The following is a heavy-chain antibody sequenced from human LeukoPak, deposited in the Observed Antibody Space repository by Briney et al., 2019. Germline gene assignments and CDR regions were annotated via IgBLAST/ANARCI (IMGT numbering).Heavy chain of an antibody. Sequence: GGSLRLSCAASGFTFSGSAMHWVRQASGKGLEWVGRIRSKANSYATAYAASVKGRFTISRDDSKNTAYLQMNSLKTEDTAVYYCTRLDDYVWGSYRASWFDPWGQGTLVTVSS. J-gene: IGHJ5*02. D-gene: IGHD3-16*02. CDR1: GFTFSGSA. CDR2: IRSKANSYAT. V-gene: IGHV3-73*01. CDR3: TRLDDYVWGSYRASWFDP.